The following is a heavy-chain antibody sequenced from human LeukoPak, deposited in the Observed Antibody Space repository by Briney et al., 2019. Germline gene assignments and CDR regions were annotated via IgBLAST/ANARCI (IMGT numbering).Heavy chain of an antibody. V-gene: IGHV1-3*01. Sequence: ASVKVSCKASGYTFTSYAMHWVRQAPGQRLEWMGWINAGNGNTKYSQKFQGRVTITRDTSASTAYMELSSLRSEDTAVYYCARAQVLLWFGELLTPLDYWGQGTLVTVSS. CDR3: ARAQVLLWFGELLTPLDY. CDR2: INAGNGNT. D-gene: IGHD3-10*01. J-gene: IGHJ4*02. CDR1: GYTFTSYA.